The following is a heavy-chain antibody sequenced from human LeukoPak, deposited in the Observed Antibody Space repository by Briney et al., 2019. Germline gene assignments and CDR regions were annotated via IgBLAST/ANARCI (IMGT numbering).Heavy chain of an antibody. Sequence: GGSLRLSYAASGFTFSSYAMSWVRQAPGKGPEWVSAISGSGGSTYYADSVKGRFTISRDNSKNTLYLQMNSLRAEDTAVYYCAKYSSGWYIRTDAFDIWGQGTMVTVSS. V-gene: IGHV3-23*01. CDR2: ISGSGGST. CDR3: AKYSSGWYIRTDAFDI. J-gene: IGHJ3*02. D-gene: IGHD6-19*01. CDR1: GFTFSSYA.